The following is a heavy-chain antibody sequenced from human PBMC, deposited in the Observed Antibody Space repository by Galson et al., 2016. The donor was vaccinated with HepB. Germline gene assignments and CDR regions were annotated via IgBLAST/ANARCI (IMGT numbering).Heavy chain of an antibody. V-gene: IGHV1-69*06. CDR3: ATHYAKSSNDFFYYMDV. D-gene: IGHD2-2*01. J-gene: IGHJ6*03. Sequence: SVKVSCKAPGGYFNSFVITWLRQAPGQGLEWMGGIIPLFNTPYYAQKFQGRITIIADKSTSTSYMELRSLRSEDTAVYYCATHYAKSSNDFFYYMDVWGKGTTVTVSS. CDR2: IIPLFNTP. CDR1: GGYFNSFV.